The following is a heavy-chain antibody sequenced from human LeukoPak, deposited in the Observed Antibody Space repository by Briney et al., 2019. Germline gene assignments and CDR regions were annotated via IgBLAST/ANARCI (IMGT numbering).Heavy chain of an antibody. D-gene: IGHD6-6*01. V-gene: IGHV3-23*01. CDR2: ISGSGGST. CDR3: AKGSIAARPQEDAFDI. J-gene: IGHJ3*02. CDR1: GFTFSSYA. Sequence: PGGSLRLSCAASGFTFSSYAMSWVRQAPGKGLEWVSAISGSGGSTYYADSVKGRFTISRDNSKNTLYLQMNSLRAEDTAVYYCAKGSIAARPQEDAFDIWGQGTMVTVSS.